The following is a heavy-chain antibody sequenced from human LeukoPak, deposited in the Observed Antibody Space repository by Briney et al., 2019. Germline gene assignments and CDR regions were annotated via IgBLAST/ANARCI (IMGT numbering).Heavy chain of an antibody. CDR1: GGSISSGGYS. D-gene: IGHD3-22*01. CDR3: ARSPHSSGYYDY. J-gene: IGHJ4*02. Sequence: SQTLSLTCAVSGGSISSGGYSWSWIQQPPGKGLEWIGYIYHSGSTYYNPSLKSRVTISVDRSRNQFSLKLSSVTAADTAVYYCARSPHSSGYYDYWGQGTLVTVSS. CDR2: IYHSGST. V-gene: IGHV4-30-2*01.